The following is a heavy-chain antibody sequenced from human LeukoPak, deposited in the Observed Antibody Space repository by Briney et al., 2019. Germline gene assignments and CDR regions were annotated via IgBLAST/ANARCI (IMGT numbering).Heavy chain of an antibody. CDR3: AELGITMIGGV. CDR2: IKEDGSEK. Sequence: GESLRLSCAADGFTFRKHWMSWVRQAMGKGLEGVAKIKEDGSEKHYVDSVKGRFTISRDNAKNSLYLQMNSLRAEDTAVYYCAELGITMIGGVWGKGTTVTISS. J-gene: IGHJ6*04. CDR1: GFTFRKHW. D-gene: IGHD3-10*02. V-gene: IGHV3-7*01.